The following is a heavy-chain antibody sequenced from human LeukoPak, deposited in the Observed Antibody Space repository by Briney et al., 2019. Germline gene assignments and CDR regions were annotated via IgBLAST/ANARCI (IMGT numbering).Heavy chain of an antibody. CDR1: GYTFTSYD. Sequence: GASVNVSCKASGYTFTSYDINWVRQATGQGLEWMGLMNPNSGNTVYAQRFQGRVTMTRSTSISTAYMELSNLRSDDTAVYFCARGFSATTTRDYWGQETLVTVS. D-gene: IGHD4-17*01. CDR3: ARGFSATTTRDY. CDR2: MNPNSGNT. J-gene: IGHJ4*02. V-gene: IGHV1-8*01.